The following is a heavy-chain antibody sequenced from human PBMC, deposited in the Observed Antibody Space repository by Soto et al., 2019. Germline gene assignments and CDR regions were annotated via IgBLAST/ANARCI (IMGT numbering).Heavy chain of an antibody. V-gene: IGHV3-9*01. CDR3: AKAPQWAGYWYFDL. D-gene: IGHD1-26*01. Sequence: EVQLVESGGGLEQPGRSLRLSCAASGFSFEAYAMHWVRKVPGKGLEWVSGLSWNSGNIGYADSVKGRFTISRDNAKNSLYLQMNSLGVEDTALYYCAKAPQWAGYWYFDLWGRGTLVTVSS. J-gene: IGHJ2*01. CDR1: GFSFEAYA. CDR2: LSWNSGNI.